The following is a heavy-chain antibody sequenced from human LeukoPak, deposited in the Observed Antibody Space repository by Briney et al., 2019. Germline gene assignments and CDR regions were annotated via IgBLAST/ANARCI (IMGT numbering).Heavy chain of an antibody. J-gene: IGHJ4*02. CDR1: GGSFSGYY. CDR2: INHSGST. D-gene: IGHD5-18*01. CDR3: ARAVRGYSYGYDY. V-gene: IGHV4-34*01. Sequence: SETLSLTCAVYGGSFSGYYWSWIRQPPGKGLEWIGEINHSGSTNYNPSLKSRVTISVDTSKNQFSLKLSSVTAADTAAYYCARAVRGYSYGYDYWGQGTLVTVSS.